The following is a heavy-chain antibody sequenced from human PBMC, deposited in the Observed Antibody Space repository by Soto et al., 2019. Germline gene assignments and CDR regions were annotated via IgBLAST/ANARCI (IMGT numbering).Heavy chain of an antibody. CDR3: SRGWNLAAAGNLVVDYYGMDV. Sequence: GGSLRLSCAASGFTFSSYSMNWVRQAPGKGLEWVSYISSSSSTIYYADSGKGRFTLARNNAKNSLYLQMHSLRDEDTAEYYCSRGWNLAAAGNLVVDYYGMDVWGQGTTVTVSS. CDR2: ISSSSSTI. CDR1: GFTFSSYS. J-gene: IGHJ6*02. V-gene: IGHV3-48*02. D-gene: IGHD6-13*01.